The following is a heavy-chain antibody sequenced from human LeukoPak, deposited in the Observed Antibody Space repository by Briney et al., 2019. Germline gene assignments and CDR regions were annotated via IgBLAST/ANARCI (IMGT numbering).Heavy chain of an antibody. Sequence: GGSLRLSCAASGFTFSSYAMSWVHEAPGKGLEWVGRIKSTTDGGTTDYAATVKCRFTISRDGSNNTLDLQMNSLKTEDTAVYSCTTAGDPPRGFSSSTSCYWSDPWGQGTLVTVSS. D-gene: IGHD2-2*01. CDR2: IKSTTDGGTT. V-gene: IGHV3-15*01. J-gene: IGHJ5*02. CDR1: GFTFSSYA. CDR3: TTAGDPPRGFSSSTSCYWSDP.